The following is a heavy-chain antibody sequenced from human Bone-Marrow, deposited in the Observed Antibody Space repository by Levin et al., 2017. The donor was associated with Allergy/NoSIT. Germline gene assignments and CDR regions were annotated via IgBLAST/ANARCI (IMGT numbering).Heavy chain of an antibody. V-gene: IGHV1-2*02. CDR3: ARGRSSGWYSAGNWFDP. D-gene: IGHD6-19*01. CDR1: GYTFTGYY. J-gene: IGHJ5*02. CDR2: INPNSGGT. Sequence: GESLKISCKASGYTFTGYYMHWVRQAPGQGLEWMGWINPNSGGTNYAQKFQGRVTMTRDTSISTAYMELSRLRSDDTAVYYCARGRSSGWYSAGNWFDPWGQGTLVTVSS.